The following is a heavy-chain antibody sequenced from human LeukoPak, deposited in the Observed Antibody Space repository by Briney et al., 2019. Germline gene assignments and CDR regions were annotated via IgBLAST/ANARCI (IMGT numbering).Heavy chain of an antibody. D-gene: IGHD6-13*01. J-gene: IGHJ5*02. CDR2: IKSNSGGT. Sequence: GASVKDSCKASGYTFTGYYMHWGRQAPGQGLEWMGWIKSNSGGTNYAQKFKRRVTMTRYTSISTANMELSRLRPDDTAVYYCARVLRGIAAAVTRWFDPWGQGTLVTVSS. V-gene: IGHV1-2*02. CDR3: ARVLRGIAAAVTRWFDP. CDR1: GYTFTGYY.